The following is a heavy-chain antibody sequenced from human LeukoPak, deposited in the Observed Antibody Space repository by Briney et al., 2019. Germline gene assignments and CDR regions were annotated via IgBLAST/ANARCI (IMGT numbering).Heavy chain of an antibody. CDR3: ARDAPVEGVLWFGDTDY. V-gene: IGHV3-21*01. CDR2: ISSSSSYI. CDR1: GFTFSSYS. Sequence: GGSLRLSCAASGFTFSSYSMNWVRQAPGKGLEWVSSISSSSSYIYYADSVKGRFTISRDKAKNSLYLQMNSLRAEDTAVYYCARDAPVEGVLWFGDTDYWGQGTLVTVSS. J-gene: IGHJ4*02. D-gene: IGHD3-10*01.